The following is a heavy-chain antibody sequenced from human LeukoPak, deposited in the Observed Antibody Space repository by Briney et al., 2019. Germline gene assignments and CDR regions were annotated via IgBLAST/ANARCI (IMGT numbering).Heavy chain of an antibody. CDR2: INPNSGGT. J-gene: IGHJ6*03. Sequence: ASVKVSCKASGYTFTGYYMHWVRQAPGQGLEWMGWINPNSGGTNYAQKFQGRVTMTRDTSISTAYMELSRLRSDDTAVYYCARESGRRYYDFWSGPYYYYYMDVWGKGTTVTVSS. CDR1: GYTFTGYY. D-gene: IGHD3-3*01. CDR3: ARESGRRYYDFWSGPYYYYYMDV. V-gene: IGHV1-2*02.